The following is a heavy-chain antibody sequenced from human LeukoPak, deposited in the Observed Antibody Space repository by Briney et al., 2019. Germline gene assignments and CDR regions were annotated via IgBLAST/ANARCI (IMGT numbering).Heavy chain of an antibody. J-gene: IGHJ4*02. CDR1: RFIFSNYA. CDR3: AKGSGGSCYTCSDY. V-gene: IGHV3-30*04. CDR2: ISYHGSDQ. D-gene: IGHD2-15*01. Sequence: GGSLRLSCAASRFIFSNYAMHWVRQAPGKGLDWVAVISYHGSDQYYADSVKGRFTISRDYSKNTLYLQMNSLRAEDTAVYYCAKGSGGSCYTCSDYWGQGTLVTVSS.